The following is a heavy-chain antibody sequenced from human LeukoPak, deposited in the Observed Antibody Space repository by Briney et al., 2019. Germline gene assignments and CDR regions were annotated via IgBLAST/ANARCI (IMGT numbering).Heavy chain of an antibody. CDR2: IKQDGSEK. V-gene: IGHV3-7*01. CDR3: ARSITSRGYCSSTSCYKWGFYYYYYMDV. J-gene: IGHJ6*03. CDR1: GFTLSSYW. Sequence: GGSLTLSCAASGFTLSSYWMSWLRQAPGKGLEGVANIKQDGSEKYYLDSVKGRFTISRDNAKNSLYLQMNSLRAEDTAVYYCARSITSRGYCSSTSCYKWGFYYYYYMDVWGKGTTVTVSS. D-gene: IGHD2-2*02.